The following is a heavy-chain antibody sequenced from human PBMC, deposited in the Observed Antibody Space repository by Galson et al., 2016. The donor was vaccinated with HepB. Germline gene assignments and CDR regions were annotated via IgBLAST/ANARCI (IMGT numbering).Heavy chain of an antibody. V-gene: IGHV3-21*01. CDR2: ISITSGYK. Sequence: SLRLSCAASGFTFSSYAMTWVRRAPGKGLEWVSFISITSGYKYYADSLKGRVTISRDNAKNSLYLQMNSLRAEDTAVYYCARPPEGDRRYFDLWGRGTLVTVSS. CDR3: ARPPEGDRRYFDL. D-gene: IGHD3-16*01. J-gene: IGHJ2*01. CDR1: GFTFSSYA.